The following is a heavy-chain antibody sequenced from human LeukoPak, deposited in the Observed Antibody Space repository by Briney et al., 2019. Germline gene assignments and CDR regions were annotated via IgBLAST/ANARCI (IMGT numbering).Heavy chain of an antibody. V-gene: IGHV4-59*01. CDR1: GASINDYY. Sequence: PSETLSLTCSVSGASINDYYWTWIRQPPGKGLEWIGYVYHTGTSGYHPSLKSRVAMSLDTSKNQVSLNLRSVTAADTAVYFCTRVVNGGHFDSWGQGTLVTVSP. D-gene: IGHD2-8*01. CDR3: TRVVNGGHFDS. CDR2: VYHTGTS. J-gene: IGHJ4*02.